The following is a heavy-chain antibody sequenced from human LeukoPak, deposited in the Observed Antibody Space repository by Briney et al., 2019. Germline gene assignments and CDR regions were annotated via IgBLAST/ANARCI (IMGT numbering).Heavy chain of an antibody. Sequence: PGGSLRLSCAASGFTFSNYGMHWVRQAPGKGLEWVSIIYSGGSTYYADSVKGRFTISRDNSKNTLYLQMNSLRAEDTAVYYCATSGGNSLASDYWGQGTLVTVSS. D-gene: IGHD4-23*01. J-gene: IGHJ4*02. CDR3: ATSGGNSLASDY. V-gene: IGHV3-NL1*01. CDR2: IYSGGST. CDR1: GFTFSNYG.